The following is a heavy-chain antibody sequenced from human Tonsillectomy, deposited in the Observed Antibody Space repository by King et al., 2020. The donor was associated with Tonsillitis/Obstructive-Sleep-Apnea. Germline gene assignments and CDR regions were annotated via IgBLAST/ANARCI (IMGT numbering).Heavy chain of an antibody. V-gene: IGHV3-30*18. J-gene: IGHJ6*03. D-gene: IGHD3-22*01. CDR3: AKEQYYYDSSGSTDYMDV. Sequence: VQLVESGGGGVQPGRSLRLSCEASGFTFSSYGMHWVRQAPGKGLEWVAVISYDGINKYYADPVKGRFNISRDNSKNTLYLQMNSLRAEDTAVYYCAKEQYYYDSSGSTDYMDVWGKGTTVTVSS. CDR2: ISYDGINK. CDR1: GFTFSSYG.